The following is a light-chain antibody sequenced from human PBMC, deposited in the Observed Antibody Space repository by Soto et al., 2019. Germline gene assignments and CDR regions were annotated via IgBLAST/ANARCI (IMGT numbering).Light chain of an antibody. J-gene: IGKJ1*01. CDR3: QQSYITPRI. CDR1: QSVRDY. Sequence: IEMIQSPFSLFASVGDRFTLTCQASQSVRDYVNLYQQRPGKAPNLLIYAASTLHSGVPSRFSGSGSGTFFTLTINGLQPEDFATYYCQQSYITPRIFGQGTKVDIK. V-gene: IGKV1-39*01. CDR2: AAS.